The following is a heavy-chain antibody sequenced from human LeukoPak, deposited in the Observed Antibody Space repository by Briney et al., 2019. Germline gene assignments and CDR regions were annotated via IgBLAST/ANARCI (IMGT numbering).Heavy chain of an antibody. D-gene: IGHD1-7*01. CDR1: GFTFSDYY. V-gene: IGHV3-11*04. CDR2: ISSSGSTI. Sequence: GGSRRLSCAASGFTFSDYYMSWIRQAPGKGLEWVSYISSSGSTIYYADSVKGRFTISRDNAKNSLYLQMNSLRAEDTAVYYCARAPKGNWNYVGWFDPWGQGTLVTVSS. CDR3: ARAPKGNWNYVGWFDP. J-gene: IGHJ5*02.